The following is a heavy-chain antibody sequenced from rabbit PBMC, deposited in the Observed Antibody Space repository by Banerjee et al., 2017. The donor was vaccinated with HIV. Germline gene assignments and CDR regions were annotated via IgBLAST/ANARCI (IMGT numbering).Heavy chain of an antibody. CDR1: EFSFSNKYV. Sequence: QSLEESGGDLVKPGASLTLTCTASEFSFSNKYVMSWVRQAPGKGLEWIGIIYAGSGTTVYASWVNGRFTISSNTKQNTVSLQMNSLTAADTATYFCARDLAGVIGWNFGLWGQGTLVTVS. J-gene: IGHJ4*01. V-gene: IGHV1S40*01. D-gene: IGHD4-1*01. CDR2: IYAGSGTT. CDR3: ARDLAGVIGWNFGL.